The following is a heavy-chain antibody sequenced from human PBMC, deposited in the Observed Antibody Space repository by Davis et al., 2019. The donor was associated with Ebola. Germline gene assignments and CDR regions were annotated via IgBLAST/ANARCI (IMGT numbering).Heavy chain of an antibody. J-gene: IGHJ4*02. D-gene: IGHD5-12*01. CDR1: GGSISSYY. V-gene: IGHV4-59*01. CDR2: IYYSGST. Sequence: PSETLSLTCTVSGGSISSYYWSWIRQPPGKGLEWIGYIYYSGSTNYNPSLKSRVTISVDTSKNQFSLKLSSMTAADTAVYYCARGGYSGYDYARFFDYWGQGTLVTVSS. CDR3: ARGGYSGYDYARFFDY.